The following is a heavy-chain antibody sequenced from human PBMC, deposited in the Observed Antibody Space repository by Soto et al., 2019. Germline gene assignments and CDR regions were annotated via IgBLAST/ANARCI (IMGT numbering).Heavy chain of an antibody. D-gene: IGHD6-19*01. CDR2: ISSSSSYI. Sequence: EVQLVESGGGLVKPGGSLRLSCAASGFTFSSYSMNWVRQAPGKGLEWVSSISSSSSYIYYADSVKGRFTISRDNAKNSLYLQMNSLRAEDTAVYYWARGAVAGHYFDYWGQGTLVTVSS. V-gene: IGHV3-21*01. J-gene: IGHJ4*02. CDR3: ARGAVAGHYFDY. CDR1: GFTFSSYS.